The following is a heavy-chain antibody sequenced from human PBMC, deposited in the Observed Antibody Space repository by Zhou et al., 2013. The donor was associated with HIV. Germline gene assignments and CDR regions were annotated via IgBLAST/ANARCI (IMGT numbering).Heavy chain of an antibody. D-gene: IGHD5-12*01. J-gene: IGHJ4*02. CDR1: GGSFSSFT. Sequence: QVQLVQSGAEVKKPGSSVKVSCKTSGGSFSSFTISWVRQAPGQGLEWIGGLVPVFATTNYAQTLQDRVTITTDASTNTAYMELTRVKSDDTAVYYCAGYGRGYNWLYYWGQGTLVTVSS. CDR3: AGYGRGYNWLYY. CDR2: LVPVFATT. V-gene: IGHV1-69*05.